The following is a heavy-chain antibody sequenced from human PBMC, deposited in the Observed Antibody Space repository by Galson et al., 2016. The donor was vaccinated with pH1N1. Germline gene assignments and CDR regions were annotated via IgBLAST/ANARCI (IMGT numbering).Heavy chain of an antibody. Sequence: SLRLSCAASGFTFSTYAMHWVRQAPGKGLEWVAVILYDGSNKNYADSMKGRFTISRDNSKNTLYLQMNSLRAEDTAVYYCARGKPFYYDSSGYYFDYWGQGTLVTVSS. J-gene: IGHJ4*02. CDR2: ILYDGSNK. CDR1: GFTFSTYA. CDR3: ARGKPFYYDSSGYYFDY. D-gene: IGHD3-22*01. V-gene: IGHV3-30-3*01.